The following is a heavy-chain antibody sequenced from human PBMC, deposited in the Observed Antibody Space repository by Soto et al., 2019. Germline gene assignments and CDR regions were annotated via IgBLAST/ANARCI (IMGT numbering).Heavy chain of an antibody. CDR1: GGTFSSYA. D-gene: IGHD3-22*01. CDR3: ARGTPTYYYDSSGYPNLGVFDY. V-gene: IGHV1-69*13. J-gene: IGHJ4*02. CDR2: ISPIFGTA. Sequence: SVKVSCKASGGTFSSYALRWVRQPPGQGLEWMGGISPIFGTANYAQKFQGRVTITADESTSTAYMELSSLRSEDTAVYYCARGTPTYYYDSSGYPNLGVFDYWGQGTLVTVSS.